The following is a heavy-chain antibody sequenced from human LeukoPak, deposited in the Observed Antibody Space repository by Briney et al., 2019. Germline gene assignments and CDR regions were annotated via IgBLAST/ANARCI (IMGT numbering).Heavy chain of an antibody. J-gene: IGHJ4*02. D-gene: IGHD3-3*01. CDR2: MNPNSGNT. CDR3: ARTHKKQWLLSEKLYYFDY. V-gene: IGHV1-8*03. CDR1: GYTFTSYD. Sequence: GASVKVSCKASGYTFTSYDINWVRQATGQGLEWMGWMNPNSGNTGYAQKFQGRVTITRNTSISTAYMELSRLRSDDTAVYYCARTHKKQWLLSEKLYYFDYWGQGTLVTVSS.